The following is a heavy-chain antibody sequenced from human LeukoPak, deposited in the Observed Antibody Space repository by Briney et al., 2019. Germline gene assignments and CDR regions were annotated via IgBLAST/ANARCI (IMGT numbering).Heavy chain of an antibody. J-gene: IGHJ6*02. CDR2: INHSGST. V-gene: IGHV4-34*01. Sequence: SETLSLTCSVYGGSFSGFYWNWIRQPPGKGLEWIGEINHSGSTNYNPSLKSRVTISVDTSKNQFSLKLSSVTAADTAVYYCAGINLSYEMDVWGQGTTVTVSS. CDR3: AGINLSYEMDV. CDR1: GGSFSGFY. D-gene: IGHD3-10*01.